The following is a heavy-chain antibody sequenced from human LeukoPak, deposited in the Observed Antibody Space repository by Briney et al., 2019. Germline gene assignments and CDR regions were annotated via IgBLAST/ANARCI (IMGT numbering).Heavy chain of an antibody. CDR2: ISYDESNK. CDR3: ARNPPPFEYSFTRNYGMDV. V-gene: IGHV3-30*03. J-gene: IGHJ6*02. Sequence: PGGSLRLSCVASGFTFGSSAMYWVRQAPGKGLEWVAVISYDESNKYYADSVKGRFTISRDNSKNTLYLQMNSLRAEDTAVYYCARNPPPFEYSFTRNYGMDVWGQGTTVTVSS. CDR1: GFTFGSSA. D-gene: IGHD6-6*01.